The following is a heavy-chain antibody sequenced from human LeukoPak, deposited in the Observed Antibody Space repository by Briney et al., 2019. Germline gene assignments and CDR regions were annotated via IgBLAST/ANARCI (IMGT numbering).Heavy chain of an antibody. Sequence: PSETLSLTCAVYGGSLSGYYWSWIRQPPGKGLEWIGYIYYSGSTNYNPSLKSRVTISVDTSKNQFSLKLSSVTAADTAVYYCARMAVTTFLDYWGQGTLVTVSS. J-gene: IGHJ4*02. CDR3: ARMAVTTFLDY. D-gene: IGHD4-17*01. V-gene: IGHV4-59*01. CDR1: GGSLSGYY. CDR2: IYYSGST.